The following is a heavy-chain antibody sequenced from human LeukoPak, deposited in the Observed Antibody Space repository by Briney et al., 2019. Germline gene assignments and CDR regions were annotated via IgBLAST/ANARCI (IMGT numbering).Heavy chain of an antibody. D-gene: IGHD3-22*01. V-gene: IGHV3-53*01. CDR3: ARDRHKYNYDSGGYPPY. CDR2: IYSGGST. CDR1: GFTVSSNY. J-gene: IGHJ4*02. Sequence: GGSLRLSCAASGFTVSSNYMSWVRQAPGKGLEWVSIIYSGGSTFYADSVKGRFTISRDNAKNSLYLQMNTLRAEDTAVYYCARDRHKYNYDSGGYPPYWGQGTLVTVSS.